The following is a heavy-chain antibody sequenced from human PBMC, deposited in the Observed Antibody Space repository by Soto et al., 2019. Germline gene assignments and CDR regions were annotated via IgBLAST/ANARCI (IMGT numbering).Heavy chain of an antibody. CDR3: ARAGFSTFGMVPHFEP. Sequence: SQTLSLTCVISGDSVSSNGAAWNWIRQSPSRGLEWLGRTYYRSRWYNTYAESVKSRININPDTSKNQFSLQLNSVTPEDTAVYYCARAGFSTFGMVPHFEPWGQGTLVTVSS. V-gene: IGHV6-1*01. J-gene: IGHJ5*02. CDR1: GDSVSSNGAA. CDR2: TYYRSRWYN. D-gene: IGHD3-3*01.